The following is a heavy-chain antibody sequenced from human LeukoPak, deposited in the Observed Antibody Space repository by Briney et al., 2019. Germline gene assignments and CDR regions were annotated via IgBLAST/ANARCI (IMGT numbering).Heavy chain of an antibody. CDR2: ISYDGSNK. D-gene: IGHD3-22*01. Sequence: GGSLRLSCAASGFTFSHYAMHWVRQAPGKGLEWVAVISYDGSNKYYADSVKGRFTISRDNSKNTLYLQMNSLRAEDTAVYYCANPYDSSGYSSTDYWGQGTLVTVSS. CDR3: ANPYDSSGYSSTDY. V-gene: IGHV3-30-3*01. J-gene: IGHJ4*02. CDR1: GFTFSHYA.